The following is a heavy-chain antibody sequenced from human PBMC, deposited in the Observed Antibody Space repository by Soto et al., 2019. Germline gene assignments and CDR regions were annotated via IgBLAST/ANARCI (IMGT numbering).Heavy chain of an antibody. Sequence: QMQLVQSGPEVKKPGTSVKVSCKASGFTFTSSAVQWVRQARGQRLEWIGWIVVGSGNTNYAQKFQERVTITRDMSTGTGYMELSSLRSEDAAVYYCAADFLGGVGYNDIYYYYGMDVWGQGTTVTVSS. CDR1: GFTFTSSA. J-gene: IGHJ6*02. CDR2: IVVGSGNT. CDR3: AADFLGGVGYNDIYYYYGMDV. D-gene: IGHD2-8*01. V-gene: IGHV1-58*01.